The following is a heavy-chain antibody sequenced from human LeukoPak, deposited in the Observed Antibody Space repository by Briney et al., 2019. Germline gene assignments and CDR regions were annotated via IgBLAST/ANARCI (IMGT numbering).Heavy chain of an antibody. Sequence: ASVKVSCKASGYPFRSYVIHWLRQAPGQNLEWIGWINPANGNTKYSRNFQGRVTITRDTSASVVYMELSSLTYEDTAVYFCARDGYDADGYLDYWGQGALVPVSS. CDR3: ARDGYDADGYLDY. V-gene: IGHV1-3*01. CDR1: GYPFRSYV. J-gene: IGHJ4*02. D-gene: IGHD5-18*01. CDR2: INPANGNT.